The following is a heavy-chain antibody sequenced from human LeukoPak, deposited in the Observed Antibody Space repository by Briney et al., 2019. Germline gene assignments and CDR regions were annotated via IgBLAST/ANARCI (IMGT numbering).Heavy chain of an antibody. Sequence: ASVKVSCKASGYPFRSYVIHWLRQAPGQNLEWIGWINPANGNTKYSRNFQGRVTITRDTSASVVYMELSSLTYEDTAVYFCARDGYDADGYLDYWGQGALVPVSS. CDR3: ARDGYDADGYLDY. V-gene: IGHV1-3*01. CDR1: GYPFRSYV. J-gene: IGHJ4*02. D-gene: IGHD5-18*01. CDR2: INPANGNT.